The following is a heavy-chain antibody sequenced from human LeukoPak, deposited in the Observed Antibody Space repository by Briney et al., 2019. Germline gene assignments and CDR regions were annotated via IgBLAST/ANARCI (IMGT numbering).Heavy chain of an antibody. V-gene: IGHV3-7*01. CDR1: GFTCSSYW. Sequence: GGSLRLSCAASGFTCSSYWMSWVRQAPGKGLEWVANIKQDGSEKYYVDSVKGRFTISRDNAKNSLYLQMNSLRAEDTAVYYCVGPGDHRGQGTLVTVSS. CDR3: VGPGDH. J-gene: IGHJ4*02. CDR2: IKQDGSEK.